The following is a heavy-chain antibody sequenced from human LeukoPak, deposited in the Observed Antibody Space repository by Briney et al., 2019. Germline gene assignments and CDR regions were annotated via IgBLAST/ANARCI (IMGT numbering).Heavy chain of an antibody. CDR1: GFTFSNNA. Sequence: GGSLRLSCAASGFTFSNNAMTWVRQAPGKGLECVSAITGTTATGDPPYYADSVKGRFTISRDNSRNTLYLQLNDLRAEDTAIYYCAKDFGTNGYFQIPMDFWGQGTLVTVSS. J-gene: IGHJ4*02. CDR2: ITGTTATGDPP. V-gene: IGHV3-23*01. CDR3: AKDFGTNGYFQIPMDF. D-gene: IGHD2-8*01.